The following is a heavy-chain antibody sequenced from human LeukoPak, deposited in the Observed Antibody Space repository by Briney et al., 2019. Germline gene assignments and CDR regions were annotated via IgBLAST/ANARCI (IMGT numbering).Heavy chain of an antibody. CDR3: ARKVGKYSGWYNY. Sequence: GGSLRLSCAASGFTFSSSWMSWVRQAPGKGLEWVTNIKPDGSEKYYVDSVKGRFTISRDNAKNSLSLQMNSLRAEDTAMYYCARKVGKYSGWYNYWGQGTLVTVSS. D-gene: IGHD6-19*01. CDR1: GFTFSSSW. CDR2: IKPDGSEK. V-gene: IGHV3-7*01. J-gene: IGHJ4*02.